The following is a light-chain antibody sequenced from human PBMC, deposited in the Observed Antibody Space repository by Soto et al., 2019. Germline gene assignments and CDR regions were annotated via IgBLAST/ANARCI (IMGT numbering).Light chain of an antibody. V-gene: IGKV3-20*01. Sequence: EIVLTQSPGTLSLSPGERATLSCRASQSVSSSYLAWYQQKPGQAPRLLIYGASSRATGIPDRFSGSGSGTDFTLTIIILEPEDFAVYYCQQYGSSPGTFGQGTKVDIK. J-gene: IGKJ1*01. CDR3: QQYGSSPGT. CDR2: GAS. CDR1: QSVSSSY.